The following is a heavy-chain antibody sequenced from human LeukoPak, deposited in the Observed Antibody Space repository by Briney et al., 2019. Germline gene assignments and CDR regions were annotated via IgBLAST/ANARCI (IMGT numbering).Heavy chain of an antibody. CDR2: ISYDGSNK. D-gene: IGHD6-19*01. V-gene: IGHV3-30-3*01. CDR1: GFTFSSYA. CDR3: ARVEGGWYENY. J-gene: IGHJ4*02. Sequence: GGSLRLSCAASGFTFSSYAMQWVRQAPGKGLEWVAVISYDGSNKYYADSVKGRFTISRDNAKNSLYLQMNSLRAEDTAVYFCARVEGGWYENYWGQGTLVTVSS.